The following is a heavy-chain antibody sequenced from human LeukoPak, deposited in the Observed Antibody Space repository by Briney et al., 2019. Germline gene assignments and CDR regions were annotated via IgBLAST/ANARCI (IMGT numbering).Heavy chain of an antibody. J-gene: IGHJ6*02. Sequence: SQTLSLTCATSGDSVSSNSAAWNWIRQSPSRGLEWLGRTYYRSKWYNDYAVSVKSRITINPDTSKNQFSLQLNSVTPEDTAVYYCARDPGLERRGSLDYYYYYGMDVWGQGTTVTVSS. CDR2: TYYRSKWYN. V-gene: IGHV6-1*01. D-gene: IGHD1-1*01. CDR3: ARDPGLERRGSLDYYYYYGMDV. CDR1: GDSVSSNSAA.